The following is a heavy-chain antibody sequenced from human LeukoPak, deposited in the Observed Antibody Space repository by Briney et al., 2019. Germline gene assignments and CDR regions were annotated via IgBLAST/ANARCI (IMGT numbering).Heavy chain of an antibody. Sequence: SETLSLTCTVSGGSISSSDYYWGWIRQPPGKGLEWIGSIFRSGTTYYNPSLKSRVTISVDTSKNQFSLKLSSVTAADTAVYYCARVSLVVVVPAAIRIWFDPWGQGTLVTVSS. CDR1: GGSISSSDYY. CDR3: ARVSLVVVVPAAIRIWFDP. CDR2: IFRSGTT. V-gene: IGHV4-39*07. D-gene: IGHD2-2*02. J-gene: IGHJ5*02.